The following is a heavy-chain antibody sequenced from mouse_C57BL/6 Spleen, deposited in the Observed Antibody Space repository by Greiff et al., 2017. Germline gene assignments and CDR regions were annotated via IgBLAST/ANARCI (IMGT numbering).Heavy chain of an antibody. CDR1: GYTFTDYE. CDR2: IDPETGGT. J-gene: IGHJ2*01. CDR3: ELTGTQYFDY. D-gene: IGHD4-1*01. V-gene: IGHV1-15*01. Sequence: ESGAELVRPGASVTLSCKASGYTFTDYEMHWVKQTPVHGLEWIGAIDPETGGTAYNQKFKGKAILTADKSSSTAYMELRSLTSEDSAVYYCELTGTQYFDYWGQGTTLTVSS.